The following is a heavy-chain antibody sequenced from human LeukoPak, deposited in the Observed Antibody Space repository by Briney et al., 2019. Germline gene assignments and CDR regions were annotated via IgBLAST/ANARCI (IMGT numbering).Heavy chain of an antibody. CDR1: GFTFSNAW. CDR2: IKSKTDGGTT. V-gene: IGHV3-15*01. D-gene: IGHD6-13*01. Sequence: TGGSLRLSCAASGFTFSNAWMIWVRQAPGKGLEWVGRIKSKTDGGTTDYAAPVKGRFTISRDDSKNTLYLQMNSLKTEDTAVYYCTRTAAAGTFGDYWGRGTLVTVSS. CDR3: TRTAAAGTFGDY. J-gene: IGHJ4*02.